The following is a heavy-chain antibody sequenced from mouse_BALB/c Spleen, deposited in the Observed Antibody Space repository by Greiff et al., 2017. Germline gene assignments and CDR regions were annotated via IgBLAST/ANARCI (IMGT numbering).Heavy chain of an antibody. D-gene: IGHD2-1*01. CDR2: IDPENGNT. Sequence: EVLLVASGAELVRPGALVKLSCKASGFHIKDYSMHWVKQRPEQGLEWIGWIDPENGNTISDPKFQGMASITADTSSNTAYLQLSRLTSEDTAVYYCAPCGNYVPWFAYWGQGTLVTVSA. V-gene: IGHV14-1*02. CDR3: APCGNYVPWFAY. CDR1: GFHIKDYS. J-gene: IGHJ3*01.